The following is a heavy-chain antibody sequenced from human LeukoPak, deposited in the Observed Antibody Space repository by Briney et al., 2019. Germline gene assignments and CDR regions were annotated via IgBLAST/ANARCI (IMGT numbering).Heavy chain of an antibody. CDR1: GFTFSSYA. CDR3: AKGMSRLGYCSSTSCYTAGY. J-gene: IGHJ4*02. Sequence: GGSLRLSCAASGFTFSSYAMSWVRQAPGEGLDWVSAISGSAGSTYYADSVKGRFTISRDNSKNTLYLQMNSLRAEDTAVYYCAKGMSRLGYCSSTSCYTAGYWGQGTLVTVSS. V-gene: IGHV3-23*01. CDR2: ISGSAGST. D-gene: IGHD2-2*02.